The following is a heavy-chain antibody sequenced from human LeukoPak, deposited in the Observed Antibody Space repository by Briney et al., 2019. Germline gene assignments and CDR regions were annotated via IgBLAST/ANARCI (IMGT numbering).Heavy chain of an antibody. D-gene: IGHD6-6*01. CDR3: GSSSGRNNWFDP. V-gene: IGHV3-7*01. Sequence: GGSLSLSCAASGFTFSTYWMSWARQAPGKGLDWVANIKQDESEKYYMDSVKGRFTISRDNAKNSLSLQMSSLRADDTAVYYCGSSSGRNNWFDPWGQGTLVIVSS. J-gene: IGHJ5*02. CDR1: GFTFSTYW. CDR2: IKQDESEK.